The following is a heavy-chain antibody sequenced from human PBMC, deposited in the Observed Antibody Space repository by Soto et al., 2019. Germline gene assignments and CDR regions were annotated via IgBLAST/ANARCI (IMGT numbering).Heavy chain of an antibody. Sequence: QSQTLSLTCAISGDRVSSNSAAWNWIRQSPSRGLEWLGRTYYRSKWYNDYAVSVKSRITINPDTSKNQFSLQLNSVTPEDTAVYYCARDVRYYDILTGYYGGYYFDYWGQGTLVTVSS. J-gene: IGHJ4*02. V-gene: IGHV6-1*01. CDR3: ARDVRYYDILTGYYGGYYFDY. CDR2: TYYRSKWYN. CDR1: GDRVSSNSAA. D-gene: IGHD3-9*01.